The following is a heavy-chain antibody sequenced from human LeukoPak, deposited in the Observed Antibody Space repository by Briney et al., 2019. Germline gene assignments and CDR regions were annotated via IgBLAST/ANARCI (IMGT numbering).Heavy chain of an antibody. CDR2: INLDGSEK. CDR3: AREEQLEAEFDY. J-gene: IGHJ4*02. V-gene: IGHV3-7*05. D-gene: IGHD1-1*01. CDR1: GFTFSGYW. Sequence: GGSLRLSCAASGFTFSGYWMTWVRQAPGKGLEWVANINLDGSEKYYVDSVKGRFTISRDNAKNSLFLQMNSLRVEDTAVYYCAREEQLEAEFDYWGQGSLVTVSS.